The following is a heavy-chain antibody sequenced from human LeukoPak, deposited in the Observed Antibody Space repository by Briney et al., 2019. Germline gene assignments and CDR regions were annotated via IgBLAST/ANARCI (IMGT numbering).Heavy chain of an antibody. CDR2: IYHSGST. CDR3: ARGRFGGNDAFDI. D-gene: IGHD3-10*01. V-gene: IGHV4-30-2*01. Sequence: SETLSLTCTVSGGSISSGGYSWSWIRQPPGKGLEWIGYIYHSGSTYYNPSLKSRVTISVDRSKNQFSLKLSSVTAADTAVYYCARGRFGGNDAFDIWGQGTMVTVSS. J-gene: IGHJ3*02. CDR1: GGSISSGGYS.